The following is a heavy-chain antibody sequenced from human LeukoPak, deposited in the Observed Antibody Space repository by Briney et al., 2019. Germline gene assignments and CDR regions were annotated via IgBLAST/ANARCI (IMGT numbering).Heavy chain of an antibody. CDR1: GGSISRSSRY. D-gene: IGHD1-26*01. J-gene: IGHJ4*02. V-gene: IGHV4-39*07. Sequence: PSETLSLTCTVSGGSISRSSRYWGWIRQPPGKGLEWIGSIFYSGNTYDNPSPKSRVTISVDTSKNQFSLKLSSVTAADTAVYYCATTTIRLGYWGQGTLVTVSS. CDR2: IFYSGNT. CDR3: ATTTIRLGY.